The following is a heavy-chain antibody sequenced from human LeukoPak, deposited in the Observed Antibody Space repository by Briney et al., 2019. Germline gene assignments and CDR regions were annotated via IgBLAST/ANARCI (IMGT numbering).Heavy chain of an antibody. D-gene: IGHD3-22*01. CDR2: ISNNGRNK. J-gene: IGHJ4*02. V-gene: IGHV3-30*04. CDR1: GFTFSTYA. CDR3: TRDLTGHYSIDY. Sequence: PGRCLRLSCAASGFTFSTYAIHWVHQAPGKGLEWVAFISNNGRNKDYADSVKGRFTISRDNSKNTLYLQVNSLRPDDTAVYFCTRDLTGHYSIDYWGQGTLVTVSS.